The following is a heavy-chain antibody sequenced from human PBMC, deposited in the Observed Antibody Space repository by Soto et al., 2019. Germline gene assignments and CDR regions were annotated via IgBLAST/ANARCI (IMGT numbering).Heavy chain of an antibody. CDR3: AREESIAASYYYYYGMDV. Sequence: GGSLRLSCAASGFTFSSYAMHWVRQAPGKGLEWVAVISYDGSNKYYADSVKGRFTISRDNSKNTLYLQMNSLRAEDTAVYYCAREESIAASYYYYYGMDVWGQGTMVTVSS. J-gene: IGHJ6*02. CDR1: GFTFSSYA. D-gene: IGHD6-6*01. V-gene: IGHV3-30-3*01. CDR2: ISYDGSNK.